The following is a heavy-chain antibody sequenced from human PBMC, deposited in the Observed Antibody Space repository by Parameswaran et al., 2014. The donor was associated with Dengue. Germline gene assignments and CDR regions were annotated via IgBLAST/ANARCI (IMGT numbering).Heavy chain of an antibody. CDR2: INPSGGST. D-gene: IGHD2-21*02. CDR3: ARDLSNCGGDCYRLEYYYYGMDV. J-gene: IGHJ6*02. Sequence: GSVKVSCKASGYTFTSYYMHWVRQAPGQGLEWMGIINPSGGSTSYAQKFQGRVTMTRDTSTSTVYMELSSLRSEDTAVYYCARDLSNCGGDCYRLEYYYYGMDVWGQGTTVTVSS. V-gene: IGHV1-46*01. CDR1: GYTFTSYY.